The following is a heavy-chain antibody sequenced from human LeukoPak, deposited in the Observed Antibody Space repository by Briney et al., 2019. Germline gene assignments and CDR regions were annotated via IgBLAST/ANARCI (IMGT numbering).Heavy chain of an antibody. V-gene: IGHV1-3*01. CDR2: INAGNGNT. Sequence: GASVKVSCKASGYTFTSYAMHWVRQAPGQRLEWMGWINAGNGNTKYSQKFQGRVTITRNTSISTAYMELSSLRSEDTAVYYCARGSWARRFDPWGQGTLVTVSS. J-gene: IGHJ5*02. CDR3: ARGSWARRFDP. D-gene: IGHD3-10*01. CDR1: GYTFTSYA.